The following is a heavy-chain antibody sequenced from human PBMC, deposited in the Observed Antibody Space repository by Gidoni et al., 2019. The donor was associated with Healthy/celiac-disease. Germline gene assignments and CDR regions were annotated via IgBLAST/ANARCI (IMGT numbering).Heavy chain of an antibody. CDR1: GCTFTSYA. Sequence: QVQLVQSGAEVKKPGSSVKVSCKASGCTFTSYAISWVRQAPGQGLEWMGGLIPIVGTANYEQKVQGRVTITADESTSTAYMELSSLRSEDTAVYYCARGLPSSSWYSNWFDPWGQGTLVTVSS. CDR2: LIPIVGTA. V-gene: IGHV1-69*01. J-gene: IGHJ5*02. CDR3: ARGLPSSSWYSNWFDP. D-gene: IGHD6-13*01.